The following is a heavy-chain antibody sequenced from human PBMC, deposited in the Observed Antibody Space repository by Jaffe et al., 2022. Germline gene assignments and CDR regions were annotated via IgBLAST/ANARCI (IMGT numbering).Heavy chain of an antibody. CDR3: AKDRHINYSNYVADAFDI. CDR2: ISGSGGST. V-gene: IGHV3-23*01. Sequence: EVQLLESGGGLVQPGGSLRLSCAASGFTFSSYAMSWVRQAPGKGLEWVSAISGSGGSTYYADSVKGRFTISRDNSKNTLYLQMNSLRAEDTAVYYCAKDRHINYSNYVADAFDIWGQGTMVTVSS. D-gene: IGHD4-4*01. CDR1: GFTFSSYA. J-gene: IGHJ3*02.